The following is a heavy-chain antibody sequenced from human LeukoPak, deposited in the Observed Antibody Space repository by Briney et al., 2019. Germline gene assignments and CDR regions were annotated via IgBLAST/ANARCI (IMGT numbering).Heavy chain of an antibody. D-gene: IGHD4-17*01. J-gene: IGHJ5*02. CDR1: GYTFTTYY. CDR2: ISPSGAIT. V-gene: IGHV1-46*01. Sequence: ASVKVSCKASGYTFTTYYIHWVRQAPGQGLEWMGIISPSGAITSYAQKFQGRVTMTSDMSTRTVYMELSSLRSEDTAVYYCARGRWVNTVTDWFDPWGQGSLVTASS. CDR3: ARGRWVNTVTDWFDP.